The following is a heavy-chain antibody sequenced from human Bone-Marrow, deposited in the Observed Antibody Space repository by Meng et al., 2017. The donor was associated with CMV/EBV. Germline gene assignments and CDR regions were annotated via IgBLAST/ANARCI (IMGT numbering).Heavy chain of an antibody. D-gene: IGHD3-3*01. V-gene: IGHV4-61*01. CDR1: GGSVSSGSYY. CDR3: ARTSPIFGVVTLDY. J-gene: IGHJ4*02. CDR2: IYYSGST. Sequence: SETLSLTCTVSGGSVSSGSYYWSWIRQPPGKGLEWIGYIYYSGSTNYNPSLKSRVTIPVDTSKNQFSLKLSSVTAADTAVYYCARTSPIFGVVTLDYWGQGTLVTVSS.